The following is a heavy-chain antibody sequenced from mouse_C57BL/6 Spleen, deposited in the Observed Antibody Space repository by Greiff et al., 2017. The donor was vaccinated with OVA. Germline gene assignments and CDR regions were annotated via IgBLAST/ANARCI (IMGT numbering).Heavy chain of an antibody. CDR2: IWRGGST. V-gene: IGHV2-5*01. CDR3: AKNGDGYYEGYAMDY. Sequence: QVHVKQSGPGLVQPSQSLSITCTVSGFSLTSYGVHWVRQSPGKGLEWLGVIWRGGSTDYNAAFMSRLSITKDNSKSQVFFKMNSLQADDTAIYYCAKNGDGYYEGYAMDYWGQGTSVTVSS. D-gene: IGHD2-3*01. CDR1: GFSLTSYG. J-gene: IGHJ4*01.